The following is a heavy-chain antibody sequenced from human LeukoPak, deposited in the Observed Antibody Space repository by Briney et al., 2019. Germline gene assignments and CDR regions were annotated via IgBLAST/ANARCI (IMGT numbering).Heavy chain of an antibody. V-gene: IGHV3-23*01. D-gene: IGHD3-10*01. CDR2: ISGSGTST. CDR1: GFTLSSYA. CDR3: AKGGGYYGSGSYYNY. Sequence: PGGSLRLSCAASGFTLSSYALSWVRQAPGKGLEWVSLISGSGTSTYYADSVKGRFTISRVNSKNTLYLQMNSLRAEDTAVYYCAKGGGYYGSGSYYNYWGQGTLVTVSS. J-gene: IGHJ4*02.